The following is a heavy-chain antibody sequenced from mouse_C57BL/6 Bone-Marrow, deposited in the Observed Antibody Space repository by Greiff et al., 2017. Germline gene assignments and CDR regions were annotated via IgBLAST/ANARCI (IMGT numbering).Heavy chain of an antibody. CDR1: GYTFTSYW. CDR2: IGPSGSYT. V-gene: IGHV1-69*01. D-gene: IGHD1-1*01. CDR3: ARDYYYGLYYLDY. J-gene: IGHJ2*01. Sequence: QVQLQQPGAELVMPGASVKLSCKASGYTFTSYWMHWVKQRPGQGLEWIGEIGPSGSYTNYNQKFKGKSTLTVDKSSSTAYMQLSSLTSEDSAVYYCARDYYYGLYYLDYWGQGTTLTVSS.